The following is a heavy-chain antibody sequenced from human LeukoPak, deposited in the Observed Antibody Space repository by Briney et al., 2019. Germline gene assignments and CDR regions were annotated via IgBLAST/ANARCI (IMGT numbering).Heavy chain of an antibody. V-gene: IGHV3-23*01. CDR1: GFTFGNYA. CDR2: ISGSVGST. J-gene: IGHJ4*02. CDR3: AKEG. Sequence: PGRSLRLSSAASGFTFGNYAMSGVRQAPPKVLQWVSSISGSVGSTYYADSVKGRFTISRYNSKKTLYLQMTSLRAEDTAVYYCAKEGWGQGTLVTVSS.